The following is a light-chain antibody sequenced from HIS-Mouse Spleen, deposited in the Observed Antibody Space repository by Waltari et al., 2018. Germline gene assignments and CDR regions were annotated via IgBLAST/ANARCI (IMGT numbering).Light chain of an antibody. J-gene: IGLJ2*01. CDR3: AAWDDSLSGVV. CDR2: RNT. Sequence: QSVLTQPPSASGTPGQRVTISCSGSSSNIGSNYVYWYQQLPGTAPKLLISRNTQRPSGVPDRFSGSKSGPAASLAISGLRSEDEADYYCAAWDDSLSGVVFGGGTKLTVL. V-gene: IGLV1-47*01. CDR1: SSNIGSNY.